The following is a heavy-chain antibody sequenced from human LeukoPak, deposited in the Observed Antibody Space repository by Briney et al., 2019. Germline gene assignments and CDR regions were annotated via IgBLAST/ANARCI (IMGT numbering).Heavy chain of an antibody. CDR1: GGSISSYY. D-gene: IGHD3-22*01. CDR2: IYYSGST. Sequence: PSETLSLTCTVSGGSISSYYWSWIRQPPGKGLEWIGYIYYSGSTNYNPSLKSRVTISVDTSKNQFSLKLSSVTAADTAVYYCARLTYYYDSSSYYFDAFDIWGQGTMVTVSS. CDR3: ARLTYYYDSSSYYFDAFDI. J-gene: IGHJ3*02. V-gene: IGHV4-59*01.